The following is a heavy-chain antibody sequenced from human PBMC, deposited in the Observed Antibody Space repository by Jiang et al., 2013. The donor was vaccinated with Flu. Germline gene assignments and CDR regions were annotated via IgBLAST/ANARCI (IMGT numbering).Heavy chain of an antibody. Sequence: SLTCAVSGYSISSGYYWGWIRQPPGKGLEWIGSIYHSGSTYYNPSLKSRVTISVDTSKNQFSLKLSSVTAADTAVYYCARELSDRSQWLIHYYYYMDVWGKGTTVTVSS. CDR3: ARELSDRSQWLIHYYYYMDV. D-gene: IGHD6-19*01. CDR2: IYHSGST. CDR1: GYSISSGYY. J-gene: IGHJ6*03. V-gene: IGHV4-38-2*02.